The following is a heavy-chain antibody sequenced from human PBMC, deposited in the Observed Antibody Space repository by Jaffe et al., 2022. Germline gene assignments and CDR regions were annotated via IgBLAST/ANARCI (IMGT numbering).Heavy chain of an antibody. CDR1: GFTFNTYS. J-gene: IGHJ6*03. CDR3: ARDIWDIIVPPSDTSRYYFYYMDA. CDR2: ISSNGGTT. V-gene: IGHV3-64*07. Sequence: DVQLVESGGGLVQPGGSLRLSCVASGFTFNTYSMHWVRQAPGRGLEHVSAISSNGGTTYYADSVKGRFIISRDNSKNTLYLQMGSLRDEDMAVYYCARDIWDIIVPPSDTSRYYFYYMDAWGKGTTVTVSS. D-gene: IGHD2-15*01.